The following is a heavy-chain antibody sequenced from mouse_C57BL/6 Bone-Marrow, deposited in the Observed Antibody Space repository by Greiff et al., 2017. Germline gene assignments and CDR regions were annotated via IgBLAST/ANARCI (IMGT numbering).Heavy chain of an antibody. CDR2: IYPRSGNT. V-gene: IGHV1-81*01. CDR1: GYTFTSYG. D-gene: IGHD1-1*01. Sequence: VQVVESGAELARPGASVKLSCKASGYTFTSYGISWVKQRTGQGLEWIGEIYPRSGNTYYNEKFKGKATLTADKSSSTAYMELRSLTSEDSAVYFCAREVYYGSSPFDYWGQGTTLTVSS. CDR3: AREVYYGSSPFDY. J-gene: IGHJ2*01.